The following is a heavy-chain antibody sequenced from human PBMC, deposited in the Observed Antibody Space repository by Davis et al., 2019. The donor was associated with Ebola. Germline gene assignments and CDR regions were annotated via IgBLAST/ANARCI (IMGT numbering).Heavy chain of an antibody. CDR2: IYYSGST. Sequence: MPSETLSLTCTASGGSISSYYWSWIRQPPGKGLEWIGYIYYSGSTNYNASLKSRVTISVDTSKNQFSLKLSSVTAADTAVYYCAREGEWELSYYFDYWGQGTLVTVSS. CDR3: AREGEWELSYYFDY. J-gene: IGHJ4*02. V-gene: IGHV4-59*01. D-gene: IGHD1-26*01. CDR1: GGSISSYY.